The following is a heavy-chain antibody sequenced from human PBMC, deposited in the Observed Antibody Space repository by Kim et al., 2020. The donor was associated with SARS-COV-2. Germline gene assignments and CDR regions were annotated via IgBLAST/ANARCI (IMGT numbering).Heavy chain of an antibody. CDR3: AAPSYYDTSGYFSGAFDI. V-gene: IGHV1-58*01. J-gene: IGHJ3*02. CDR1: GLTFTSSA. CDR2: IVVGSGNT. Sequence: SVKVSCKASGLTFTSSAVQWVRQARGQRLEWIGWIVVGSGNTNYAQKFQKRVTISRDMSTSTAYMELSSLRSEDTAVYYCAAPSYYDTSGYFSGAFDIWGQGTMVTVSS. D-gene: IGHD3-22*01.